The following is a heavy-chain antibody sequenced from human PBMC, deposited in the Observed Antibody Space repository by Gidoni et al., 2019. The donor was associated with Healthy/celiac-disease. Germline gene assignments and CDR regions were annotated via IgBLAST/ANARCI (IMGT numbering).Heavy chain of an antibody. CDR2: INHSGST. D-gene: IGHD4-17*01. CDR3: ARGSHDYGVWAAWFDP. V-gene: IGHV4-34*01. J-gene: IGHJ5*02. Sequence: QVQLQQWGAGLLKPSETLSLTCAVYGGSFSGYYWSWIRQPPGKGLEWIGEINHSGSTNYNPSLKSRVTISVDTSKNQFSLKLSSVTAADTAVYYCARGSHDYGVWAAWFDPWGQGTLVTVSS. CDR1: GGSFSGYY.